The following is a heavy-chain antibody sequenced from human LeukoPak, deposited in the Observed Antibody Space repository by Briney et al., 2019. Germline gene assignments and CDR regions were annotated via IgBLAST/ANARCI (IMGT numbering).Heavy chain of an antibody. Sequence: SETLSLTCAVYGGSFSGCYWSWIRQPPGKGLEWIGEINHSGSTNYNPSLKSRVTISVDTSKNQFSLKLSSVTAADTAVYYCAREKSQWWFGELLPYYFDYWGQGTLVTVSS. CDR2: INHSGST. V-gene: IGHV4-34*01. CDR1: GGSFSGCY. D-gene: IGHD3-10*01. J-gene: IGHJ4*02. CDR3: AREKSQWWFGELLPYYFDY.